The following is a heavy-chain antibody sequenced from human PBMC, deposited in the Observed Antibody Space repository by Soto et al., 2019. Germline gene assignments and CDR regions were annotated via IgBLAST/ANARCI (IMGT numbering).Heavy chain of an antibody. Sequence: ASVKVSCKASGYTFTSYDINWVRQATGQGLEWMGWMNPNSGNTGYAQKFQGRVTMTRNTSISTAYMELSSLRSEDTAVYYCARGRYYGPYWYFDLWGRGTLVTVSS. CDR3: ARGRYYGPYWYFDL. J-gene: IGHJ2*01. CDR1: GYTFTSYD. D-gene: IGHD1-26*01. CDR2: MNPNSGNT. V-gene: IGHV1-8*01.